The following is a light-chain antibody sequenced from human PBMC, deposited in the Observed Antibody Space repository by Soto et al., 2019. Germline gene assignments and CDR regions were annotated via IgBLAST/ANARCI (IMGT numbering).Light chain of an antibody. J-gene: IGKJ2*01. CDR3: QRYNSV. CDR2: DAS. CDR1: RTLYNW. Sequence: DIQMTQSPSTLSASVGDRVTITCRASRTLYNWLAWYQQKPGKAPKLLIYDASTLESGVPSRFSGSGSGTEFALTSSCLQPDDFATDYCQRYNSVFGQGTKLEIK. V-gene: IGKV1-5*01.